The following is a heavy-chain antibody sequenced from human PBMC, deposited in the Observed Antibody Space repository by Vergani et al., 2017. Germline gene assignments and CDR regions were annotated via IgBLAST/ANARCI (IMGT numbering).Heavy chain of an antibody. CDR3: ARGVAAAGAHLDG. CDR2: IYHSGST. Sequence: QVRLLESGPGLVKPSETLSLTCTVSGASVSSSVSSSGYSWGWLRQPPGKGLEWIGSIYHSGSTYYNPSLKSRVTISVDTSKNQFSLKLSSVTAADTAVYYWARGVAAAGAHLDGGGQGTLVTV. D-gene: IGHD6-25*01. J-gene: IGHJ4*02. CDR1: GASVSSSVSSSGYS. V-gene: IGHV4-38-2*02.